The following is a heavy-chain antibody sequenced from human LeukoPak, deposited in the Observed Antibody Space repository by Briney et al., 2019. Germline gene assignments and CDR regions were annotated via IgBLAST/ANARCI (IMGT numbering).Heavy chain of an antibody. CDR3: ARGRVSSSTWYSTYYYYFYMDV. J-gene: IGHJ6*03. D-gene: IGHD4-11*01. Sequence: SETLSLTCTVSDDSITMYYWTWIRQPPGKGLEWIGYVDHTGSTKFNPSLNGRVSISRDTSKNLFSLRLRSVTAADTAVYFCARGRVSSSTWYSTYYYYFYMDVWGKGTTVTVSS. CDR2: VDHTGST. CDR1: DDSITMYY. V-gene: IGHV4-59*01.